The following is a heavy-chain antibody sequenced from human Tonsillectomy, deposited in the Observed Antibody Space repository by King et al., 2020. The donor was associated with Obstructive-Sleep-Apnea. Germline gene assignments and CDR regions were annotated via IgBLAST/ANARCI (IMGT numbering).Heavy chain of an antibody. CDR3: ARHRLRYFDWSFDY. Sequence: VQLQESGPGLVKPSETLSLTCTVSGGSISSYYWSWIRQPPGKGLEWIGYIYYSGSTNYNPSLKSRVTISVDTSKNHFSLKLSPVTAADTAVYYWARHRLRYFDWSFDYWGQGTLVTVSS. V-gene: IGHV4-59*08. D-gene: IGHD3-9*01. CDR1: GGSISSYY. CDR2: IYYSGST. J-gene: IGHJ4*02.